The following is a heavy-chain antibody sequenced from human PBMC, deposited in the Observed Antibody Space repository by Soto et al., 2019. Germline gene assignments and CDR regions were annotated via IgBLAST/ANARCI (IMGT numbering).Heavy chain of an antibody. CDR1: GFTFSSYS. Sequence: LRLSCAASGFTFSSYSMNWVRQAPGKGLEWVSYISSSSTIYYADSVKGRFTISRDNAKNSLYLQMNSLRDEDTAVYYCARDPFAAVARITLFDYWGQGTLVTGSS. CDR2: ISSSSTI. J-gene: IGHJ4*02. D-gene: IGHD6-19*01. CDR3: ARDPFAAVARITLFDY. V-gene: IGHV3-48*02.